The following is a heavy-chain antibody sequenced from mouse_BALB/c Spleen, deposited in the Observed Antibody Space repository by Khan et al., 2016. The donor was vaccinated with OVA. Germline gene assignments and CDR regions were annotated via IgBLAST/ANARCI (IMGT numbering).Heavy chain of an antibody. CDR1: GYIFTSYW. CDR2: IYPGTGST. J-gene: IGHJ4*01. CDR3: ARWGYDGSSDIGY. D-gene: IGHD2-3*01. Sequence: VELVESGAGLVRPGASVKLSCKTSGYIFTSYWIHWVKQRSGQGLEWIARIYPGTGSTYYNEKFKGKVTLTADKASSTAYMQLSSLKSEDSAVYFCARWGYDGSSDIGYWGQGTSVTVSS. V-gene: IGHV1S132*01.